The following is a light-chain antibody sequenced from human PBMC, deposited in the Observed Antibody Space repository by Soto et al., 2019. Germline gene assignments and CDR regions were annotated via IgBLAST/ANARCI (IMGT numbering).Light chain of an antibody. J-gene: IGLJ2*01. CDR3: AAWDGSLNNVL. V-gene: IGLV1-44*01. CDR1: GSSIGTNT. CDR2: GNN. Sequence: QPVLTQPPSASGTPGQRVTISCSGSGSSIGTNTVNWYRQLPGTAPKLLIYGNNQRPSGVPDRFSGSKSGTSASLAISGLQSEDEAEYYCAAWDGSLNNVLFGGGTKHRP.